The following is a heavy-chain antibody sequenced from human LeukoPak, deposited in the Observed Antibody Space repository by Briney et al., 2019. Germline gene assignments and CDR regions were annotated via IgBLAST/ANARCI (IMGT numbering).Heavy chain of an antibody. CDR3: ARDIVGATGRGY. V-gene: IGHV4-34*01. Sequence: SETLSLTCAVYGGSFSGYYWSWIRQPPGKGLEWIGEINHSGSTNYNPSLKSRATISVDTSKNQFSLKLSSVTAADTAVYYCARDIVGATGRGYWGQGTLVTVSS. CDR2: INHSGST. J-gene: IGHJ4*02. CDR1: GGSFSGYY. D-gene: IGHD1-26*01.